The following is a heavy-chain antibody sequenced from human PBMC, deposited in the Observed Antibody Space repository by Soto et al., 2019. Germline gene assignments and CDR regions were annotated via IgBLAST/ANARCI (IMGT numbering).Heavy chain of an antibody. V-gene: IGHV3-23*04. CDR1: GFVFRTNA. Sequence: DEQLVESGGDLVQPGGSLRLSCADSGFVFRTNAMSWVRQRPGQGLEWVSAIRGSGDNTYYADSVKGRFSISRDNSKNTLFLQMNSLRAEDTAMYYCASLKIYCRGETCYSGYHDYWGQGTLVTVSS. J-gene: IGHJ4*02. CDR3: ASLKIYCRGETCYSGYHDY. CDR2: IRGSGDNT. D-gene: IGHD2-15*01.